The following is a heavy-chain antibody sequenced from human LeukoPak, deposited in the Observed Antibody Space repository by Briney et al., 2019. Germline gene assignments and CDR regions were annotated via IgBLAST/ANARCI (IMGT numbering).Heavy chain of an antibody. CDR1: GFTFSSYA. CDR3: ARELVAVAGTGDYYYYGMDV. V-gene: IGHV3-30*04. J-gene: IGHJ6*02. D-gene: IGHD6-19*01. Sequence: GGSLRLSCAASGFTFSSYAMHWVRQAPGKGLEWVAVISYDGSNKYYADSVKSRFTISRDNSKNTLYLQMNSLRAEDTAVYYCARELVAVAGTGDYYYYGMDVWGQGTTVTVSS. CDR2: ISYDGSNK.